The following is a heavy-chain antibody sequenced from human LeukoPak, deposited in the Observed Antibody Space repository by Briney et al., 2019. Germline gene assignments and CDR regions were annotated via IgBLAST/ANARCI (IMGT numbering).Heavy chain of an antibody. Sequence: GGSLRLSCAASGFTFSSYWMSWVRQAPGKGLEWVANIKQDGSEKYYVDSVKGRFTISRDNAKNSLYLQMNSLRAEDTAVYYCARDLGRCSGGSCYQSYYYYGMDVWGQGTTVTVSS. CDR1: GFTFSSYW. D-gene: IGHD2-15*01. CDR2: IKQDGSEK. V-gene: IGHV3-7*01. CDR3: ARDLGRCSGGSCYQSYYYYGMDV. J-gene: IGHJ6*02.